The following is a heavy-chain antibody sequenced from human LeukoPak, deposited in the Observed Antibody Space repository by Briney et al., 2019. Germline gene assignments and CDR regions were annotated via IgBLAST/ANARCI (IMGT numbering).Heavy chain of an antibody. J-gene: IGHJ3*02. D-gene: IGHD2-15*01. CDR2: ISSSGSST. CDR3: ASCSGGRCHQAKAFDI. V-gene: IGHV3-48*03. Sequence: GGSLRLSCATSGFTFSNYEMSWVRQTPGKGLEWVSYISSSGSSTYYADSVKGRFTISRDNAKSSLFLQLNSLRAEDTAVYYCASCSGGRCHQAKAFDIWGQGTMVTVSS. CDR1: GFTFSNYE.